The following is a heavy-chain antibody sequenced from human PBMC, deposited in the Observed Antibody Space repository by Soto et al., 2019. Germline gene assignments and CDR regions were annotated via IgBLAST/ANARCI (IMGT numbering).Heavy chain of an antibody. J-gene: IGHJ4*02. D-gene: IGHD2-15*01. CDR2: VSYDGNTK. V-gene: IGHV3-30-3*01. CDR1: GSTFTNYA. CDR3: AREGEYCSGGSCTYFAY. Sequence: QVQLVESGGGVVQPGRSLRLSCAASGSTFTNYAMYWVRQAPGKGLEWVAFVSYDGNTKHYAASVRGRFTVSRDNSKNTVYLQLNSLRAEDTAVYYCAREGEYCSGGSCTYFAYWGQGTLVTVSS.